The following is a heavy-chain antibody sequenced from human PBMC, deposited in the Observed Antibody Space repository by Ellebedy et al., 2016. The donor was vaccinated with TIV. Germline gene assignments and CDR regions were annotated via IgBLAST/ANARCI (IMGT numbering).Heavy chain of an antibody. J-gene: IGHJ4*02. CDR1: GYTFNDYG. CDR2: ISAYNGNT. D-gene: IGHD5-18*01. CDR3: ARASDSYNPEEF. V-gene: IGHV1-18*01. Sequence: AASVKVSCKTSGYTFNDYGITWVRQAPGDRLEWMGWISAYNGNTNYAQRFQGRVAMTTDTSTTTGYMELHSLTPDDTAVYYCARASDSYNPEEFWGRGTLVTVSP.